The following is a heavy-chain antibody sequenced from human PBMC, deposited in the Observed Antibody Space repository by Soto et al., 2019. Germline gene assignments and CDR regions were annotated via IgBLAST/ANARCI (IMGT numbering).Heavy chain of an antibody. CDR2: ISGTGDNT. Sequence: PGGSLRLSCAASGFTFRSFTMSWVRQAPGKGLEWVSGISGTGDNTYYAASVKGRFTISRDNSKDTLYLQMNRLRAEDTAVYSCANLFLRFSKGWGQGTLVTVSS. CDR1: GFTFRSFT. CDR3: ANLFLRFSKG. J-gene: IGHJ4*02. V-gene: IGHV3-23*01. D-gene: IGHD3-3*01.